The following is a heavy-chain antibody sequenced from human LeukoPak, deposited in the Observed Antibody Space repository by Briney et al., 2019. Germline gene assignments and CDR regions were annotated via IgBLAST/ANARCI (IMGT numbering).Heavy chain of an antibody. D-gene: IGHD2-2*01. CDR3: ARAGCSSTSCYLGDNWFDP. Sequence: PSETLSLTCAVSGGSISSGGYSWSWIRQPPGKGLEWIGCIYHSGSTYYNPSLKSRVTISVDRSKNQFSLKLSSVTAADTAVYYCARAGCSSTSCYLGDNWFDPWGQGTLVTVSS. V-gene: IGHV4-30-2*01. CDR1: GGSISSGGYS. CDR2: IYHSGST. J-gene: IGHJ5*02.